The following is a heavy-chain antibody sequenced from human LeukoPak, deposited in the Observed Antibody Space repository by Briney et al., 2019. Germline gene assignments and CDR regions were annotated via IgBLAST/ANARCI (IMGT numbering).Heavy chain of an antibody. D-gene: IGHD1-26*01. Sequence: SETLSLTCTVSGGSISSIDFFWGGPRQPPGRGLGWIASLYYSGGPYYNPSLKRLSTISVHKSKNHYPLKVTSVTASDTAVYYCARQAHIVGDPTHFDCWGQGTQVTDSP. CDR1: GGSISSIDFF. CDR3: ARQAHIVGDPTHFDC. J-gene: IGHJ4*02. V-gene: IGHV4-39*01. CDR2: LYYSGGP.